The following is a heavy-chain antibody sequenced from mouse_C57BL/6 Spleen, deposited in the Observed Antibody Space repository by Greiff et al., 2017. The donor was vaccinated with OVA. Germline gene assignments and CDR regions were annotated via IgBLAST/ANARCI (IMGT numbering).Heavy chain of an antibody. CDR2: IYPGSGST. J-gene: IGHJ2*01. CDR1: GYTFTSYW. D-gene: IGHD1-1*01. V-gene: IGHV1-55*01. Sequence: QVQLQQPGAELVKPGASVKMSCKASGYTFTSYWITWVKQRPGQGLEWIGDIYPGSGSTNYNEKFKSKATLTVNTSSSTAYMQLSSLTSEDSAVYYCARYPSITTVVATPGYWGQGTTLTVSS. CDR3: ARYPSITTVVATPGY.